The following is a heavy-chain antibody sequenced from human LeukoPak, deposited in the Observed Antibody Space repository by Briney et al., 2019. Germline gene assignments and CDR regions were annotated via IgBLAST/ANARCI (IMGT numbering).Heavy chain of an antibody. V-gene: IGHV4-30-2*02. J-gene: IGHJ4*02. CDR1: GGSISSGGYS. CDR3: ARFNYYGSGSYSYYFDY. D-gene: IGHD3-10*01. CDR2: IYHSGST. Sequence: PSETLSLTCAVSGGSISSGGYSWSWIRQPPGKGLEWIGYIYHSGSTYYNPSLKSRVTISVDTSKNQFSLKLSSVTAADTAVYYCARFNYYGSGSYSYYFDYWGQGTLVTVSS.